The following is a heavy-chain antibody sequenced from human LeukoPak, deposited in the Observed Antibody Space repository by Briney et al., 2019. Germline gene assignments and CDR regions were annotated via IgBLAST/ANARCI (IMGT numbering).Heavy chain of an antibody. Sequence: GGSLRLSCAASGFTFSSYAMHWVRQAPGKGLEWVAVISYDGSNKYYADSVKGRFTIPRDNSKNTLYLQMNSLRAEDTAVYYCASPLTVGGGSDFDYWGQGTLVTVSS. CDR1: GFTFSSYA. J-gene: IGHJ4*02. D-gene: IGHD2-15*01. CDR2: ISYDGSNK. V-gene: IGHV3-30-3*01. CDR3: ASPLTVGGGSDFDY.